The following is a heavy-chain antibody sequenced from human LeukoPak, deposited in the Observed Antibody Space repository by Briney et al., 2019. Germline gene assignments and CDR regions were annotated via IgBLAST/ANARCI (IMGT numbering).Heavy chain of an antibody. V-gene: IGHV4-39*01. CDR2: IYYSGST. Sequence: SETLSLTCTVSGGSISSSSYYWGWIRQPPGKGLERIGSIYYSGSTYYNPSLKSRVTISVDTSKNQFSLKLSSVTAADTAVYYCARPWYRYFDLWGRGTLVTVSS. J-gene: IGHJ2*01. CDR1: GGSISSSSYY. D-gene: IGHD1-14*01. CDR3: ARPWYRYFDL.